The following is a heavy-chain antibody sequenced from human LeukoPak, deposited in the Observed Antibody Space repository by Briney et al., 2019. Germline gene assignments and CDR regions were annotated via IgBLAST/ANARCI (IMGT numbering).Heavy chain of an antibody. CDR3: AKGLGYYFDY. Sequence: GGSLRLSCAASGFTFSSYWMSWVRRAPGKGLEWVAFIRYDGTNKYYADSVKGRFTISRDNSKNTLYLQMNSLRAEDTAVYYCAKGLGYYFDYWGQGTLVTVSS. V-gene: IGHV3-30*02. J-gene: IGHJ4*02. D-gene: IGHD1-26*01. CDR1: GFTFSSYW. CDR2: IRYDGTNK.